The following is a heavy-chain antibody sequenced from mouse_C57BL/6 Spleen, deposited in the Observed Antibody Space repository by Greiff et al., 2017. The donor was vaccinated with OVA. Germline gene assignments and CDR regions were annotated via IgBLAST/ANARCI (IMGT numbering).Heavy chain of an antibody. Sequence: QVQLKQSGAELARPGASVKLSCKASGYTFTSYGISWVKQRTGQGLEWIGEIYPRSGNTYYNEKFKGKATLTADKSSSTAYMELRSLTSEDSAVYFCARSHYDYGNYAMDYWGQGTSVTVSS. J-gene: IGHJ4*01. CDR2: IYPRSGNT. CDR3: ARSHYDYGNYAMDY. V-gene: IGHV1-81*01. CDR1: GYTFTSYG. D-gene: IGHD2-4*01.